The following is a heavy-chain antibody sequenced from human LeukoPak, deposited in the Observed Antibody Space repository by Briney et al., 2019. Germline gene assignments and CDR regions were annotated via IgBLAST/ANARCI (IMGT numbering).Heavy chain of an antibody. CDR3: AKEEIQVWLE. CDR2: ISGDGGST. V-gene: IGHV3-23*01. Sequence: GGSLRLSCAASGFTFSSYAMSWVRQAPGKGLDWVSVISGDGGSTYYADSVKGRFTISRDNSKNTLYMQMNSLRAEDTAVYYCAKEEIQVWLEWGQGTLVTVSS. J-gene: IGHJ4*02. CDR1: GFTFSSYA. D-gene: IGHD5-18*01.